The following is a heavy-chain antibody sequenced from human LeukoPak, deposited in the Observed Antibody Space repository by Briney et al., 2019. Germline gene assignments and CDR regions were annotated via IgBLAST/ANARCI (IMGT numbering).Heavy chain of an antibody. CDR1: GFTFSNYA. CDR2: ISGSGDST. V-gene: IGHV3-23*01. J-gene: IGHJ4*02. Sequence: GGSLRLSCAASGFTFSNYAMTWVRQAPGMGLEWVSNISGSGDSTYYADSVKGRFTISRDNSKNTLYLQMDSLRVEDTVIYYCAKVGIAGPSRGGGYLDYWGQGTPVTVSS. D-gene: IGHD6-13*01. CDR3: AKVGIAGPSRGGGYLDY.